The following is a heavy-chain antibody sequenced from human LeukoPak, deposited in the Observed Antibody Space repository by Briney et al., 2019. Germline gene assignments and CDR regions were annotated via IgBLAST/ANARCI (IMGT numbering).Heavy chain of an antibody. J-gene: IGHJ5*02. CDR2: IYTSGHT. D-gene: IGHD5-18*01. CDR3: ARQDTGMGRLDP. CDR1: GGSMSDHY. V-gene: IGHV4-4*09. Sequence: SETLSLTCTVSGGSMSDHYWSWIRQSPGKGLEWIGYIYTSGHTDYNPSLKSRVTISVDTSKNQFFLKLRSVTAADTAVYYCARQDTGMGRLDPWGQGILVRVSS.